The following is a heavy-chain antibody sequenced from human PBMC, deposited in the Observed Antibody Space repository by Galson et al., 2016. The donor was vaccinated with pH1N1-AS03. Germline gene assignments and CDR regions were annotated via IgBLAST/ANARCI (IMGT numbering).Heavy chain of an antibody. CDR1: GFSFSSYW. CDR3: ARPLGYCNSTNCYHFDYFDS. D-gene: IGHD2-2*01. V-gene: IGHV3-7*03. J-gene: IGHJ4*02. CDR2: IRQDGREK. Sequence: SLRLSCAASGFSFSSYWMSWVRQAPGKGLEWVANIRQDGREKNYLDAVKGRFTISRDDAKNSVYLQMNSLSVEDTAVYYCARPLGYCNSTNCYHFDYFDSWGQGTLVTVSS.